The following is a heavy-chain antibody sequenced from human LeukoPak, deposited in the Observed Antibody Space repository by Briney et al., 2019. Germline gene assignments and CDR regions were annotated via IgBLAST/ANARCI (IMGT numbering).Heavy chain of an antibody. CDR3: AKDRPNYYGTNGHYYRRDGDS. CDR2: TSSSGEAT. CDR1: GFTFNIYA. V-gene: IGHV3-23*01. J-gene: IGHJ5*01. D-gene: IGHD3-22*01. Sequence: GGSLRHSCAASGFTFNIYAMSWVRQTTGKGLEWVSSTSSSGEATYYADSVKGRFTISRDNSRNTLYPQMNSLRAEDTAVYYCAKDRPNYYGTNGHYYRRDGDSWGQGTLVTVSS.